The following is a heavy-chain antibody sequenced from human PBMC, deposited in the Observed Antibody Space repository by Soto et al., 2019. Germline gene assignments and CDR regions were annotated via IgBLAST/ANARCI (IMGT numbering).Heavy chain of an antibody. J-gene: IGHJ4*02. CDR1: GFSFTTAGVA. D-gene: IGHD5-12*01. CDR3: AHSDGGYEIIYFDF. V-gene: IGHV2-5*01. Sequence: QITLQESGPTLVKPTQTLTLTCTFSGFSFTTAGVAVGWIRQTPGGALEWLTLIYYNDDRRFNPSLKTRLTITGDTSKNQVVLSLTNVDPGDTATYFCAHSDGGYEIIYFDFWGQGIPVTVSS. CDR2: IYYNDDR.